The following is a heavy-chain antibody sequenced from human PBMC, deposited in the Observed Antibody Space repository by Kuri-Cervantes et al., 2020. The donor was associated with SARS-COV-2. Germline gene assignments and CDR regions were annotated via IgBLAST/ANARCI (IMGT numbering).Heavy chain of an antibody. D-gene: IGHD3-10*01. CDR2: MNPNSGNT. Sequence: GESLKISCKASGYTFTGYYMHWVRQAPGQGLEWMGWMNPNSGNTGYAQKFQGRVTITRNTSISTAYMELSSLRSEDTAVYYCARGGAHDAFDIWGQGTMVTVSS. V-gene: IGHV1-8*03. J-gene: IGHJ3*02. CDR3: ARGGAHDAFDI. CDR1: GYTFTGYY.